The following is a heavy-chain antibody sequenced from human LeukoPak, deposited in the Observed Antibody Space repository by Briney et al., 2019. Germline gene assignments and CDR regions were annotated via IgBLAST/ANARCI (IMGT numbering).Heavy chain of an antibody. CDR3: ARAHPTPYYYGSAPGPHFDY. Sequence: SETLSLTCAVYGGSFSGYYWSWIRQPPGKGLEWIGEINHSGSTNYNPSLKSRVTISVNTSKNQFSLKLSSVTAADTAVYYCARAHPTPYYYGSAPGPHFDYWGQGTLVTVSS. CDR2: INHSGST. D-gene: IGHD3-10*01. CDR1: GGSFSGYY. V-gene: IGHV4-34*01. J-gene: IGHJ4*02.